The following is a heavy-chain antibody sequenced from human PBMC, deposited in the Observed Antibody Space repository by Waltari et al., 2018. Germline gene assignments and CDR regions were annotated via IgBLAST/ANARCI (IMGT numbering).Heavy chain of an antibody. Sequence: EVQLVESGGGLVQPGRSLRLSCTASGFTFGDYAMSWVRKAPGKGLEWVGFIRSKAYGGTTEYAASVKGRFTISRDDSKSIAYLQMNSLKTEDTAVYYCTRAYSGSYYGMDVWGQGTTVTVSS. D-gene: IGHD1-26*01. CDR2: IRSKAYGGTT. V-gene: IGHV3-49*04. CDR3: TRAYSGSYYGMDV. J-gene: IGHJ6*02. CDR1: GFTFGDYA.